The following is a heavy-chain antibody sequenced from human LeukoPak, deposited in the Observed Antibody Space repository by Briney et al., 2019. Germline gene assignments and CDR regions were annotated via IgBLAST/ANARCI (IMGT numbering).Heavy chain of an antibody. V-gene: IGHV3-11*04. CDR2: ISSSGSTI. J-gene: IGHJ3*02. CDR1: GFTFSDYY. CDR3: AKTRIAAAGTDAFDI. D-gene: IGHD6-13*01. Sequence: GGSLRLSCAASGFTFSDYYMSWIRQAPGKGLEWVSYISSSGSTIYYADSVKGRFTISRDNSKNTLYLQMNSLRAEDTAVYYCAKTRIAAAGTDAFDIWGQGTMVTVSS.